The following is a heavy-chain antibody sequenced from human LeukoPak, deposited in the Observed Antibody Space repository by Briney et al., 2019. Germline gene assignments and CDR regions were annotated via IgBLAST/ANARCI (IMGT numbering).Heavy chain of an antibody. V-gene: IGHV4-34*01. CDR2: INHSGST. J-gene: IGHJ4*02. CDR3: AKTRGPRKFDY. CDR1: GGSFSGYY. Sequence: PSETLSLTCAVYGGSFSGYYWSWIRQPPGKGLEWIGEINHSGSTNYNPSLKSRVTISVDTSKNQFSLKLSSVTAADTAVYYCAKTRGPRKFDYWGQGTLVTVSS. D-gene: IGHD3-10*01.